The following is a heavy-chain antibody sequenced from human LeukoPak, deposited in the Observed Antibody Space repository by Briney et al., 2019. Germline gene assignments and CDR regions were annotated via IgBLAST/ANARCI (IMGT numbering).Heavy chain of an antibody. CDR1: GDSVSNGHYY. J-gene: IGHJ4*02. CDR2: LFYSGST. D-gene: IGHD3-10*01. V-gene: IGHV4-61*01. Sequence: PSETLSLTCTVSGDSVSNGHYYWSWIRQPPGKGLEWIAYLFYSGSTDYNPSLESRVTISVDTSKNQFSLKLRSVTAADTAVYYCATVAVIRGVTYFDYWGQGTLVTVSS. CDR3: ATVAVIRGVTYFDY.